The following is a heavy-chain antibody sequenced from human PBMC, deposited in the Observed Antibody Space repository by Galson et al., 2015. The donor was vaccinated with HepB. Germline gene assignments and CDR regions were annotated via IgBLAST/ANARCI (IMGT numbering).Heavy chain of an antibody. V-gene: IGHV3-30*18. D-gene: IGHD2-15*01. J-gene: IGHJ4*02. CDR1: GFTFSSYG. CDR2: ISYDGSNK. CDR3: AKGGDQWWLFTY. Sequence: SLRLSCAASGFTFSSYGMHWVRQAPGKGLEWVAVISYDGSNKYYADSVKGRFTISRDNSKNTVYLQTNSLRAEDTAVYYCAKGGDQWWLFTYWGQGTLVTVSS.